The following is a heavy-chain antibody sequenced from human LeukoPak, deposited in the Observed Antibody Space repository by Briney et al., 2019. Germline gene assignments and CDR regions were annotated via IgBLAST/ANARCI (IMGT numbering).Heavy chain of an antibody. D-gene: IGHD3-22*01. CDR1: GYTFTSYD. V-gene: IGHV1-8*01. Sequence: ASVKVSCKASGYTFTSYDINWVRQATGQGLEWMGWMNPNSGNTGHAQKFQGRVTMTRNTSISTAYMELSSLRSEDTAVYYCAGGYDRSGYYRDWGQGTLVTVSS. J-gene: IGHJ4*02. CDR2: MNPNSGNT. CDR3: AGGYDRSGYYRD.